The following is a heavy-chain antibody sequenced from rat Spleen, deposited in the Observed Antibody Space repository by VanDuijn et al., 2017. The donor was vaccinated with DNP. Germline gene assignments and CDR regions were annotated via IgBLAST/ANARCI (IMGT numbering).Heavy chain of an antibody. CDR2: ISYDGGRT. Sequence: EVQLVESGGGLVQPGRSLRLSCVASGFTFSDYYMAWVRQAPTKGLEWVAYISYDGGRTSYGDSVKGRFTLSRDNAKNTLSLQMNSLRSDDMATYYCARPMDYYSGGFAYWGQGTLVTVSS. CDR1: GFTFSDYY. CDR3: ARPMDYYSGGFAY. J-gene: IGHJ3*01. D-gene: IGHD1-1*01. V-gene: IGHV5-22*01.